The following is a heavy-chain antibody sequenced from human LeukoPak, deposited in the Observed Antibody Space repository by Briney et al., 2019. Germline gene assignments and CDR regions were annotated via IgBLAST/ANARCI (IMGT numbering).Heavy chain of an antibody. V-gene: IGHV1-18*01. CDR1: GGTFSSYA. CDR2: ISAYNGNT. J-gene: IGHJ5*02. Sequence: ASVKVSCKASGGTFSSYAIGWVRQAPGQGLEWMGWISAYNGNTNYAQKLQGRVTMTTDTSTSTAYMELRSLRSDDTAVYYCARDSRYYDSSGYYYEWFDPWGQGTLVTVSS. D-gene: IGHD3-22*01. CDR3: ARDSRYYDSSGYYYEWFDP.